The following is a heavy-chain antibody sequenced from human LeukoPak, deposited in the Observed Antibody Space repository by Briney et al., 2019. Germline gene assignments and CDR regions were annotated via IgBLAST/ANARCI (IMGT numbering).Heavy chain of an antibody. Sequence: ASVKVSCKASGHIFPNYDINWVRQATGQGLEWMGWMNPKTGNTGYAQKFQGRVTMTRDTSTNTAYMELSSLRLEDTAVYYCARDNYPYGLDVWGQGTTVTVSS. J-gene: IGHJ6*02. CDR1: GHIFPNYD. CDR2: MNPKTGNT. D-gene: IGHD1-1*01. CDR3: ARDNYPYGLDV. V-gene: IGHV1-8*01.